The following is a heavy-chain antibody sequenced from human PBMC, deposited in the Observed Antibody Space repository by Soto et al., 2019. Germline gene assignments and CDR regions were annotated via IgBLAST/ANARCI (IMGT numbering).Heavy chain of an antibody. V-gene: IGHV1-8*01. D-gene: IGHD2-21*02. CDR1: GYTFTSYD. J-gene: IGHJ5*02. Sequence: QVQLVQSGAEVKKPGASVKVSCTASGYTFTSYDINWVRQATGQGLEWMGWMKPNSGNTGYAQKFQGRVTMTRNTSISTAYTERSSLTSEDTAVYYCARQRGDVATVRFDPWGQGTLVTVSS. CDR3: ARQRGDVATVRFDP. CDR2: MKPNSGNT.